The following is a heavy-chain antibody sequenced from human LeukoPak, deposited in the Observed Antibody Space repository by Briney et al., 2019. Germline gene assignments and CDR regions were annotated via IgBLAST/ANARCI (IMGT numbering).Heavy chain of an antibody. J-gene: IGHJ4*02. V-gene: IGHV3-48*01. CDR1: GFMFSSYS. CDR3: ARDPNALDF. Sequence: GSLRLSCAASGFMFSSYSMNWVRQAPGKGLEWVSYITGSSSRTHYADSVKGRFTISRDNAQNSLYLQMIRLRAEDTAVYYCARDPNALDFWGQGALVTVSS. CDR2: ITGSSSRT.